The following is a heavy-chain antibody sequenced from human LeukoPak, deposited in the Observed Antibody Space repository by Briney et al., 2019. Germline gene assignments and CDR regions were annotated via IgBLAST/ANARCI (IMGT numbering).Heavy chain of an antibody. J-gene: IGHJ4*02. CDR1: GGTFSSYA. V-gene: IGHV1-69*13. CDR3: ARDLSKGYSYVPYYFDY. Sequence: SVKVSCKASGGTFSSYAISWVRQAPGQGLEWMGGINPIFGTANYAQKFQGRVTITADESTSTAYMELSSLRSEDTAVYYCARDLSKGYSYVPYYFDYWGQGTLVTVSS. D-gene: IGHD5-18*01. CDR2: INPIFGTA.